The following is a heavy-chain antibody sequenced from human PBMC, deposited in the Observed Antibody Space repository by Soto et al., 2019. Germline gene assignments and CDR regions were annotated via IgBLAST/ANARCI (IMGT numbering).Heavy chain of an antibody. D-gene: IGHD3-22*01. CDR2: INAGNGNT. CDR3: ARASLPPYYYDSSGYSY. J-gene: IGHJ4*02. V-gene: IGHV1-3*01. Sequence: AASVKVSCKASGYTFTSYAMHWVRQAPGQRLEWMGWINAGNGNTKYSQKFQGRVTITRDTSASTAYMELSSLRSEDTAVYYCARASLPPYYYDSSGYSYWGQGTLATVSS. CDR1: GYTFTSYA.